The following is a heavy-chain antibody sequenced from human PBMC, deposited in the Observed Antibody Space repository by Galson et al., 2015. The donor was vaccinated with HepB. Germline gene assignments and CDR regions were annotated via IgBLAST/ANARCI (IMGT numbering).Heavy chain of an antibody. J-gene: IGHJ6*02. D-gene: IGHD3-16*02. CDR2: MNPNSGNT. V-gene: IGHV1-8*01. CDR1: GYTFTSHD. Sequence: SVKVSCKASGYTFTSHDIIWVRQATGQGLEWMGWMNPNSGNTGYAEKFKGRVTMTRDTSKSTAYMELSSLTSEDTAVDYCARGPRADDVWGSDRDRGDVWGQGSPGTVSS. CDR3: ARGPRADDVWGSDRDRGDV.